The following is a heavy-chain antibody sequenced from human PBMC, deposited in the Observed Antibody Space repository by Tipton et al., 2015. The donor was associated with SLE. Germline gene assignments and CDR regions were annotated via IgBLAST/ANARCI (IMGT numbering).Heavy chain of an antibody. CDR3: AKSSMGEAGVFDYYGMDV. CDR1: GFTFSSYA. Sequence: SLRLSCAASGFTFSSYAMNWVRQAPGKGLEWVSVIHGGRSTYYADSVKGRFTITRDNSKNTLYLQMNSLRSEDTAVYYCAKSSMGEAGVFDYYGMDVWGQGTTVTVSS. D-gene: IGHD3-3*01. J-gene: IGHJ6*02. V-gene: IGHV3-23*03. CDR2: IHGGRST.